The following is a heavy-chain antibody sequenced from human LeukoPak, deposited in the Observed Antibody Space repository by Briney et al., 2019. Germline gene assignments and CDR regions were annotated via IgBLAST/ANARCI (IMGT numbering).Heavy chain of an antibody. CDR2: IIPIFGTA. J-gene: IGHJ4*02. CDR1: GGTFSSYA. D-gene: IGHD2-2*01. CDR3: ARGYCSSTSCQPGLDY. Sequence: LVKVSCKASGGTFSSYAISWVRQAPGQGLEWMGGIIPIFGTANYAQKFQGRVTITADESTSTAYMELSSLRSEDTAVYYCARGYCSSTSCQPGLDYWGQGTLVTVSS. V-gene: IGHV1-69*01.